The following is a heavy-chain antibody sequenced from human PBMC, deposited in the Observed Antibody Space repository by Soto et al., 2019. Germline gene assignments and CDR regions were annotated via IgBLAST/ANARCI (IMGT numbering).Heavy chain of an antibody. V-gene: IGHV4-39*01. D-gene: IGHD2-21*01. CDR3: ASASASTVIHYFDS. Sequence: SSETLSLTCTVSSDSISSSPYYWGRIRQPPGKGLEWIGSVDYSGSTYYNPSLKSRVTMSVDTSMNQFSLQLSSVTAADTAVFYCASASASTVIHYFDSWGQGTLVTVAS. CDR1: SDSISSSPYY. CDR2: VDYSGST. J-gene: IGHJ4*02.